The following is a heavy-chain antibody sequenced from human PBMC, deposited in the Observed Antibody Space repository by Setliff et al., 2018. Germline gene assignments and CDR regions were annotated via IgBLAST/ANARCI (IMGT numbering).Heavy chain of an antibody. CDR2: ISSSSSTI. CDR1: GFTFSSSS. V-gene: IGHV3-48*01. D-gene: IGHD3-3*01. CDR3: ARESYNFWSGYYDYYYYYGMDV. J-gene: IGHJ6*02. Sequence: LSCAASGFTFSSSSMNWVRQAPGTGLEWVSYISSSSSTIYYADSVKGRFTISRDSAKNSLYLQMNSLRAEDTAVYYCARESYNFWSGYYDYYYYYGMDVWGQGTTVTVSS.